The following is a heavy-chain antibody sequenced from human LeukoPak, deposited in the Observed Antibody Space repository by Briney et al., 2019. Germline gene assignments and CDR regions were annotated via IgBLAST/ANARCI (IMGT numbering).Heavy chain of an antibody. CDR2: ISHDGNDK. Sequence: PGRSLRLPCAASGFTFSNYDIHWVRQAPGKGLEWVAVISHDGNDKYYADSVKGRYTISRDNSKSTLYLQMKSLTFEDTAVYYCAKDRIAYSSRWHYLDYWGQGTLVTVSS. CDR1: GFTFSNYD. CDR3: AKDRIAYSSRWHYLDY. J-gene: IGHJ4*02. V-gene: IGHV3-30*18. D-gene: IGHD6-13*01.